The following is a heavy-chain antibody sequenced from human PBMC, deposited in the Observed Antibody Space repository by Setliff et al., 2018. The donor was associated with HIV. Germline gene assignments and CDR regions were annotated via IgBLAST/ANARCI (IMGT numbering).Heavy chain of an antibody. Sequence: GASVKVSCKAFGYTFTSYFLHWVRQAPGQGLEWLGIIDPNGGATNNAQKLQGRLTVTTDTYTGTLYMELSNLRSDASAVYYCARAGGGATDQAFDIWGQGTMVTVSS. V-gene: IGHV1-46*01. D-gene: IGHD2-2*01. CDR1: GYTFTSYF. CDR3: ARAGGGATDQAFDI. CDR2: IDPNGGAT. J-gene: IGHJ3*02.